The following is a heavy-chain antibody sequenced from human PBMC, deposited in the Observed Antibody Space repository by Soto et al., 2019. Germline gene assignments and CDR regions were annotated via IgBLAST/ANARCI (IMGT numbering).Heavy chain of an antibody. CDR2: ISADSGNT. V-gene: IGHV1-18*01. CDR1: GCTFTTFG. D-gene: IGHD2-15*01. CDR3: ARGYCSGGSWYLDY. Sequence: QVQLVQSGGEVKTPGAAVTVSCKASGCTFTTFGIGWVRQAPGQGLEWMGWISADSGNTAYPQKLQGRVTVTMDTSTSTTYMELRSLRSDDTAVYYCARGYCSGGSWYLDYWGQGALVTVSS. J-gene: IGHJ4*02.